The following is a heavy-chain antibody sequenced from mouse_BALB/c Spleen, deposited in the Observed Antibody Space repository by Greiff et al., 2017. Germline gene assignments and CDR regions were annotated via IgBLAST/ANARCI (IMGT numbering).Heavy chain of an antibody. D-gene: IGHD2-14*01. Sequence: QVQLQHSGAELAKPGASVKMSCKASGYTFTSYWMHWVKQRPGQGLEWIGYINPSTGYTEYNQKFKDKATLTADKSSSTAYMQLSSLTSEDSAVYYCARFRYGYEEIYAMDYWGQGTSVTVAS. CDR2: INPSTGYT. CDR1: GYTFTSYW. J-gene: IGHJ4*01. CDR3: ARFRYGYEEIYAMDY. V-gene: IGHV1-7*01.